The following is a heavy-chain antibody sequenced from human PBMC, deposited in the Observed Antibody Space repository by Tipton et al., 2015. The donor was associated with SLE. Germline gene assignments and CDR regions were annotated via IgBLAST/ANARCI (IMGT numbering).Heavy chain of an antibody. CDR2: INHSGST. CDR1: GGSFSGYY. CDR3: ARKLGISSFDY. J-gene: IGHJ4*02. Sequence: TLSLTCAVYGGSFSGYYWSWIRQPPGKGLEWIGEINHSGSTNYNPSLKSRVTISVDTSKNQFSLKLSSVTAADTAVYYWARKLGISSFDYWGQGTLVTVSS. V-gene: IGHV4-34*01. D-gene: IGHD7-27*01.